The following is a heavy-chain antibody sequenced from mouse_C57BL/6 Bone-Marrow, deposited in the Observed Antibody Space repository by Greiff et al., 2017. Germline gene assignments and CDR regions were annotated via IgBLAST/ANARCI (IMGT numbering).Heavy chain of an antibody. Sequence: QVQLQQPGAELVKPGASVKMSCKASGYTFTSYWITWVKQRPGQGLEWIGDIYPGSGSTNYNEKFKSKDTLTVDTSSSTAYMQLSSLTSEDSAVYYCARLDDGYYSAWFAYWGQGTLVTVSA. CDR1: GYTFTSYW. CDR2: IYPGSGST. V-gene: IGHV1-55*01. D-gene: IGHD2-3*01. CDR3: ARLDDGYYSAWFAY. J-gene: IGHJ3*01.